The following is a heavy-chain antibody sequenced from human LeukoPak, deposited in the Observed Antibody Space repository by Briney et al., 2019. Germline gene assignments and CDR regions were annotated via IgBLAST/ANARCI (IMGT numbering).Heavy chain of an antibody. J-gene: IGHJ6*03. CDR1: GFTFSGYS. CDR3: AKAAFYYYMDV. CDR2: ISSDGGST. D-gene: IGHD6-25*01. Sequence: GGSLRLSCAASGFTFSGYSMYWVRQAPGKGLECVSAISSDGGSTYYADSVKGRFTISRDNSKNTLYLQLDSLRAEDMAVYYCAKAAFYYYMDVWGKGTTVTVSS. V-gene: IGHV3-64*02.